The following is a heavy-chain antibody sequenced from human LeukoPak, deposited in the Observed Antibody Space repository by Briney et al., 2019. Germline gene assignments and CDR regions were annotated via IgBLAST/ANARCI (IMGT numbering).Heavy chain of an antibody. J-gene: IGHJ4*02. CDR2: IIPIFGTA. D-gene: IGHD3-3*01. CDR1: GGTFSSYA. Sequence: ASVKVSCKASGGTFSSYAISWVRQAPGQGLEWMGGIIPIFGTANYAQKFQGRVTITADESTSTAYMELSSLRSEDTAVYYCASSHLRFLEWLSSPAYWGQGTLVTVSS. V-gene: IGHV1-69*13. CDR3: ASSHLRFLEWLSSPAY.